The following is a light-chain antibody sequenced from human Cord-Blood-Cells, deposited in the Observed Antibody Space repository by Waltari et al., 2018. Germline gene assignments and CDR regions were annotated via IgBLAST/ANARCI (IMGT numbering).Light chain of an antibody. CDR1: QCVLDSYNNKNY. Sequence: DIVMSQSPPSLAVFLGGRATINSKSTQCVLDSYNNKNYLAWYQQKPGQAPKLLIYWASTRESGVPARFSGSGSWTDFTLTISSLQAEDVAVYYCQQYYSTPGTFGRGTKVEIK. CDR3: QQYYSTPGT. CDR2: WAS. V-gene: IGKV4-1*01. J-gene: IGKJ1*01.